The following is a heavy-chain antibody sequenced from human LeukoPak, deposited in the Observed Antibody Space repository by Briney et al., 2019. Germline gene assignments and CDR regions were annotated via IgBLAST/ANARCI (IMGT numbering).Heavy chain of an antibody. Sequence: PSQTLSLTCTVSGGSISSGGYYWSWIRQHPGKGLEWIGYIYYSGSTYYNPSLKSRVTISVDTSKNQFSLKLSSVTAADTAVYYCARAEYSSGWHDYWGQGTLVTVSS. CDR2: IYYSGST. J-gene: IGHJ4*02. CDR3: ARAEYSSGWHDY. D-gene: IGHD6-19*01. CDR1: GGSISSGGYY. V-gene: IGHV4-31*03.